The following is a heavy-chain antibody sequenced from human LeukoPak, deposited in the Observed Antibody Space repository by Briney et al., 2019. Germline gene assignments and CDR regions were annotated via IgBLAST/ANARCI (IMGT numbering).Heavy chain of an antibody. CDR3: ARDVGLDFDWLLAAAGWFDP. Sequence: GTSVKVSCKASGGTFTSYYMHWVRQAPGQGLEWMGIINPSGGSTSYAQKFQGRVTMTRDTSTSTVYMELSSLRSENTAVYYCARDVGLDFDWLLAAAGWFDPWGQGTLVTVSS. J-gene: IGHJ5*02. V-gene: IGHV1-46*01. CDR1: GGTFTSYY. CDR2: INPSGGST. D-gene: IGHD3-9*01.